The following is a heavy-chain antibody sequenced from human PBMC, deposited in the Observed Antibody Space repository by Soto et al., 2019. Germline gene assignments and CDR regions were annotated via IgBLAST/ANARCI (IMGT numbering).Heavy chain of an antibody. D-gene: IGHD6-13*01. J-gene: IGHJ6*03. Sequence: GGSLRLSCAASGFTVSSNYMSWVRQAPGKGLEWVSVIYSGGSTYYADSVKGRFTISRDNSKNTLYLQMNSLRAEDTAVYYCARAGSSLGRKYYYYYMDVWGKGTTVTVSS. CDR1: GFTVSSNY. V-gene: IGHV3-66*01. CDR3: ARAGSSLGRKYYYYYMDV. CDR2: IYSGGST.